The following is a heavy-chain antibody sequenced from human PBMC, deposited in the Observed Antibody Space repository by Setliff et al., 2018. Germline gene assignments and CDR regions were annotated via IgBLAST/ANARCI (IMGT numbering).Heavy chain of an antibody. J-gene: IGHJ3*01. CDR2: IKSYGSGGTI. CDR3: VHNADFIGTFNT. Sequence: NPGGSLRLSCAVSGLRFSDAWVSWVRQAPGKGLEWAGRIKSYGSGGTIDYAAPVEGRFTISRDDSKNTVYLQMSSLKIEDTAVYYCVHNADFIGTFNTWGQGTMVTVSS. V-gene: IGHV3-15*01. CDR1: GLRFSDAW. D-gene: IGHD2-8*01.